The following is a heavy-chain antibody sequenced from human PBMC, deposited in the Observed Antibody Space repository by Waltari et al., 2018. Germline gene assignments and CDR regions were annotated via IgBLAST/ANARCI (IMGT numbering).Heavy chain of an antibody. Sequence: VQLVQAGAEVKKPGASVKVSCKVAGYPLTDLSIHWVRQSPGLGLEWMGGFDPEDGETIYAQKFQGRVTMTEDTSTDTANMELSSLRSEDTAVYYCAKARYCSSTSCYPYGMDVWGQGTTVTVSS. J-gene: IGHJ6*02. D-gene: IGHD2-2*01. CDR3: AKARYCSSTSCYPYGMDV. CDR1: GYPLTDLS. CDR2: FDPEDGET. V-gene: IGHV1-24*01.